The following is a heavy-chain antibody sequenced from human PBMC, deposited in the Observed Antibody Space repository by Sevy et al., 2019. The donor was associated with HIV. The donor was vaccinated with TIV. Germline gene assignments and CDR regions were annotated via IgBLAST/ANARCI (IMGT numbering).Heavy chain of an antibody. J-gene: IGHJ4*02. D-gene: IGHD2-8*01. CDR3: AREGCTRPHDY. CDR2: LSFGCGKI. V-gene: IGHV3-23*01. Sequence: GGYLRLSCAASGFAFYDYSMSWIRQAPGKGLEWVATLSFGCGKINYADSVKGRFTSSRDNSKNSFYLQMDNLRVEDTALYYCAREGCTRPHDYWGQGTRVSVSS. CDR1: GFAFYDYS.